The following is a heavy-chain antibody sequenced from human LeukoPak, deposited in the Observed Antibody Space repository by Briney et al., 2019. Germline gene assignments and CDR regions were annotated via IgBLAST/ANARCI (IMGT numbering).Heavy chain of an antibody. CDR2: IYHSGST. CDR3: ASIPWGCSSTSCPLDY. J-gene: IGHJ4*02. V-gene: IGHV4-4*02. D-gene: IGHD2-2*01. Sequence: SETLSLTCTVSGGSISSYYWSWVRQPPGKGLEWIGEIYHSGSTNYNPSLKSRVTISVDKSKNQFSLKLSSVTAADTAVYYCASIPWGCSSTSCPLDYWGQGTLVTVSS. CDR1: GGSISSYY.